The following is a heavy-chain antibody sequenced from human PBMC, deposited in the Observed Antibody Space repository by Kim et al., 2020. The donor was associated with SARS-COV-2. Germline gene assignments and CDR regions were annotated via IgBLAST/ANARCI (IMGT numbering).Heavy chain of an antibody. J-gene: IGHJ4*02. V-gene: IGHV4-59*08. Sequence: HSTPSLESRVTISGATSSNQFSLRLRSVTAADTAVYYCARQFYDSGSYEDYWGQGTLVTVSS. D-gene: IGHD3-10*01. CDR3: ARQFYDSGSYEDY.